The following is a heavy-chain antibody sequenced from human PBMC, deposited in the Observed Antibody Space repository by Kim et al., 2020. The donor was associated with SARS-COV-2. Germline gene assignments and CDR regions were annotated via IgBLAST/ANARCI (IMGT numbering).Heavy chain of an antibody. Sequence: ASVKVSCKASGYTFTSYYMHWVRQAPGQGLEWMGIINPSGGSTSYAQKFQGRVTMTRDTSTSTVYMELSSLRSEDTAVYYCARDQTHCSGGSCHLDYWGQGTLVTVSS. CDR3: ARDQTHCSGGSCHLDY. CDR2: INPSGGST. J-gene: IGHJ4*02. CDR1: GYTFTSYY. V-gene: IGHV1-46*01. D-gene: IGHD2-15*01.